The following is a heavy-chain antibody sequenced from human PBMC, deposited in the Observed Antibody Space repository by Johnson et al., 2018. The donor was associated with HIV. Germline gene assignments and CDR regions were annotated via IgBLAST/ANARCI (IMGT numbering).Heavy chain of an antibody. CDR1: GFTFSTYT. V-gene: IGHV3-30*09. J-gene: IGHJ3*02. D-gene: IGHD1-1*01. CDR3: ARDTKVPRYNWNDGAFDI. CDR2: ISYDGSNK. Sequence: QVQLVESGGGVAQPGRSLRLSCAASGFTFSTYTLHWVRLAPGKGLEWVAVISYDGSNKYYADSVKGRFAISRDNSKNTLYLQMNSLRAEDTALYYCARDTKVPRYNWNDGAFDIWGQGTMVTVSS.